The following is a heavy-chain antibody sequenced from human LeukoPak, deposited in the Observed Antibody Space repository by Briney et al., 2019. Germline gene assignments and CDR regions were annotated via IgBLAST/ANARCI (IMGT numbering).Heavy chain of an antibody. CDR2: LSAAGGST. V-gene: IGHV3-23*01. CDR3: ARCGYSYGKFDD. Sequence: PGGSLRLSCAASGLTFTSYAMSWVRQAPGKGLEWVSSLSAAGGSTYYADSVKGRFTISRDNSKNTLYLQMNSLRAEDTAVYYCARCGYSYGKFDDWGQGTLVTVSS. CDR1: GLTFTSYA. D-gene: IGHD5-18*01. J-gene: IGHJ4*02.